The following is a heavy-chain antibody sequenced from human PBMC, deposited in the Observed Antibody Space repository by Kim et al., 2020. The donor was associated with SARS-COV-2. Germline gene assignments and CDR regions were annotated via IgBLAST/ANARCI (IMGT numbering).Heavy chain of an antibody. CDR1: GFTFSSYA. CDR3: AKVPRGVIIGYFDY. CDR2: ISGSGGST. J-gene: IGHJ4*02. D-gene: IGHD3-10*01. V-gene: IGHV3-23*01. Sequence: GGSLRLSCAASGFTFSSYAMNWVRQAPGKGLEWVSAISGSGGSTYYADFVKGRFTISRDNSKNTLYLQMNSLRAEDTAVYYCAKVPRGVIIGYFDYWGQGTLVTVSS.